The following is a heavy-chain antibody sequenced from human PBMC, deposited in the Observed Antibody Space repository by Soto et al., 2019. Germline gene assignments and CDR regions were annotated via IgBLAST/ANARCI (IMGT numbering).Heavy chain of an antibody. CDR2: ISGGGGST. J-gene: IGHJ5*02. Sequence: PGGSLRLSCAASGFTFSSYGMRWVRQAPGKGLEWVSAISGGGGSTYYADSVKGRFTISRDNSKNTLYLQMNSLRAEDTAVYYCAKSIYYYDSSGSRNWFDPWGQGTLVTVSS. V-gene: IGHV3-23*01. CDR1: GFTFSSYG. D-gene: IGHD3-22*01. CDR3: AKSIYYYDSSGSRNWFDP.